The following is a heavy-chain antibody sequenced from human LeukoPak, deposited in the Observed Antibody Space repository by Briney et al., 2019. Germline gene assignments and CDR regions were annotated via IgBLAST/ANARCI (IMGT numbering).Heavy chain of an antibody. Sequence: PGGSLRLSCAASGFXFSSYGMHWVRQAPGKGLEWVAVIWYDGSNKYYADSVKGRFTISRDNSKNTLYLQMNSLRAEDTAVYYCARGLRATISYFDYWGQGTLVTVSS. J-gene: IGHJ4*02. CDR3: ARGLRATISYFDY. CDR1: GFXFSSYG. D-gene: IGHD5-12*01. CDR2: IWYDGSNK. V-gene: IGHV3-33*01.